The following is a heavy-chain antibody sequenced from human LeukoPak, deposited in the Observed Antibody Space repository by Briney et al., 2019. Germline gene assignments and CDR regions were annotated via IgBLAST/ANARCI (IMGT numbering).Heavy chain of an antibody. CDR3: ARIGVTPTVLSAYGI. CDR2: IKVDGSAG. CDR1: GFTLSRYW. V-gene: IGHV3-7*05. J-gene: IGHJ3*02. Sequence: SGGSLRLSRAASGFTLSRYWMSWLRQAPRKGLEWVANIKVDGSAGYYVDSAKGRFTISRDNAKNSLYLHMNSLRAEDTADYYCARIGVTPTVLSAYGIWGQGTMVTVSS. D-gene: IGHD2-21*02.